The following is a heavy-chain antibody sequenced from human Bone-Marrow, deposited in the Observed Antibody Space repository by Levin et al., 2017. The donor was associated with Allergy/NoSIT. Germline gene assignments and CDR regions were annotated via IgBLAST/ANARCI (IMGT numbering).Heavy chain of an antibody. CDR3: AKDRSSSWAFDY. Sequence: GGSLRLSCAASGFTFSSYGMHWVRQAPGMGLEWVAVIWYDGINEYYADSVKGRFTISRDNSKNTLYLQMNSLRGEDTAVYYCAKDRSSSWAFDYWGQGALVTVSS. D-gene: IGHD6-13*01. V-gene: IGHV3-30*02. CDR1: GFTFSSYG. CDR2: IWYDGINE. J-gene: IGHJ4*02.